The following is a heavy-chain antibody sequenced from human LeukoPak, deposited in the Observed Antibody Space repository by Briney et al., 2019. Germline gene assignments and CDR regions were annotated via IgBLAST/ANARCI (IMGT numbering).Heavy chain of an antibody. CDR3: AKDRNYYGSGTLAY. CDR2: IRYDGSNK. Sequence: GGSLRLSCAASGFTFSSYGMHWVRQAPGKGLEWVAFIRYDGSNKYYADSVEGRFTISRDNSKNTLYLQMNSLRAEDTAVYYCAKDRNYYGSGTLAYWGQGTLVTVSS. CDR1: GFTFSSYG. D-gene: IGHD3-10*01. V-gene: IGHV3-30*02. J-gene: IGHJ4*02.